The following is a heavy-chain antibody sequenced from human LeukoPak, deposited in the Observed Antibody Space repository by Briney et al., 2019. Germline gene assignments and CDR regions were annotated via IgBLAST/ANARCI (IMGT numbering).Heavy chain of an antibody. CDR2: IYYSGST. CDR1: GGSISSYY. Sequence: SETLSLICTVSGGSISSYYWSWIRQPPGKGLEWIGYIYYSGSTNYNPSLKSRVTRSVDTSKNQFSLKLSSVPAADTAVYYCSSHSKDIVVVPAAYHDAFDIWGQGTMVTVSS. CDR3: SSHSKDIVVVPAAYHDAFDI. V-gene: IGHV4-59*08. J-gene: IGHJ3*02. D-gene: IGHD2-2*01.